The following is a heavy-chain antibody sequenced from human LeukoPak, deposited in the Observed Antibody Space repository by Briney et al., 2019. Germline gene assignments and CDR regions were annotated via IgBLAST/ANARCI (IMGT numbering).Heavy chain of an antibody. CDR2: ISYDGSNK. CDR3: AKGGLRYFDWSLPNGGMDV. D-gene: IGHD3-9*01. V-gene: IGHV3-30*18. Sequence: GGSLRLSCAASGFTFSSYGMHWVRQAPGKGLEWVAVISYDGSNKYYADSVKGRFTISRDNSKNTLYLQMNGLRAEDTAVYYCAKGGLRYFDWSLPNGGMDVWGQGTTVTVSS. CDR1: GFTFSSYG. J-gene: IGHJ6*02.